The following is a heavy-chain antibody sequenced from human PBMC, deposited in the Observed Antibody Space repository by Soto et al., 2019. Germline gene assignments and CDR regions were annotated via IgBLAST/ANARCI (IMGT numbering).Heavy chain of an antibody. CDR2: ISWNSGSI. D-gene: IGHD1-20*01. CDR1: GFTFDDYA. Sequence: EVQLVESGGGLVQPGRSLRLSCAASGFTFDDYAMHWVRQAPGKGLEWVSGISWNSGSIGYADSVKGRFTISRDNAKNSLCLQMNSLRAEDTALYYCAKGYYNWDNWFDPWGQGTLVTVSS. V-gene: IGHV3-9*01. J-gene: IGHJ5*02. CDR3: AKGYYNWDNWFDP.